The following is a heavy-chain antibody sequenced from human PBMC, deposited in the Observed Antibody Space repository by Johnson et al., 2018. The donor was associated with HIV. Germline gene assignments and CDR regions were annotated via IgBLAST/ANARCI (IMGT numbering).Heavy chain of an antibody. D-gene: IGHD2-2*01. V-gene: IGHV3-33*06. CDR1: GFTLSNYG. J-gene: IGHJ3*02. Sequence: QMLLVESGGGLVQPGMSLRLSCAASGFTLSNYGMHWVRQAPGKGLEWVALIWYDGSNRYYADSVKGRFTISRDNSKNMLYLEVNSLRAEDTAVYYCAKESGYCSSSSCYGDAFDIWGQGTMVTVSS. CDR3: AKESGYCSSSSCYGDAFDI. CDR2: IWYDGSNR.